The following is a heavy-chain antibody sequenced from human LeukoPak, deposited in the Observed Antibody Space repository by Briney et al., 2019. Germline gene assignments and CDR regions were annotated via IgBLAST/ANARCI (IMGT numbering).Heavy chain of an antibody. CDR3: AGDILTGADAFDF. D-gene: IGHD3-9*01. J-gene: IGHJ3*01. Sequence: ASVKVSCKTSGYTFTNFNIHWVRQAPGQGLEWMGTINPGGGGTACAQKFQGRVTVSSDTSTTTVYMELRSLRSEDTAVYYCAGDILTGADAFDFWGQGTMVTVSS. CDR1: GYTFTNFN. V-gene: IGHV1-46*01. CDR2: INPGGGGT.